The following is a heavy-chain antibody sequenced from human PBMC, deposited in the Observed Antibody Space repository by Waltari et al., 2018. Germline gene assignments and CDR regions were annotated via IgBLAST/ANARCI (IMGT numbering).Heavy chain of an antibody. V-gene: IGHV1-46*01. CDR3: ARGRGTLGQLLVTY. CDR1: GYTFPNSS. D-gene: IGHD6-13*01. CDR2: IDPDGGGT. Sequence: VQLVQSGAEVERPGASVGISCKASGYTFPNSSVHWLRQAPGRGVEWLGIIDPDGGGTTYAPKFRDRLSLTRDTSTSVLYMALDNLNADDSAIYFCARGRGTLGQLLVTYWGQGTQVLVSS. J-gene: IGHJ4*02.